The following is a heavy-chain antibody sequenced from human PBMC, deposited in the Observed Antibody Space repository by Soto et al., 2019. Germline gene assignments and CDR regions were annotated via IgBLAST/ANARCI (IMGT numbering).Heavy chain of an antibody. D-gene: IGHD6-13*01. J-gene: IGHJ4*02. CDR3: GRRGSGSRSYDY. CDR2: IYYSGST. V-gene: IGHV4-31*02. CDR1: GGPISSGGYC. Sequence: SETLSLTWTVSGGPISSGGYCWIWIRQHPGKGLEWIGYIYYSGSTYYNPSLKSRVTISVETSKNQFSLKLSSVTAADTAVYCCGRRGSGSRSYDYWGQGNLVTVSS.